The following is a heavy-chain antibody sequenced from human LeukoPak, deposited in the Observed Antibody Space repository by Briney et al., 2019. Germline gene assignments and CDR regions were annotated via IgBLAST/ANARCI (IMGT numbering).Heavy chain of an antibody. CDR2: INPNSGGT. J-gene: IGHJ4*02. D-gene: IGHD3-22*01. CDR3: ARTKTYYYDSYGYSDFDY. Sequence: GASVKVSCKASGYTFTGYYMHWVRQAPGQGLEWMGWINPNSGGTNYAQKFQGRVTMTRDTSISTAYMELRSLRSDDTAVYYCARTKTYYYDSYGYSDFDYWGQGTLVTVSS. V-gene: IGHV1-2*02. CDR1: GYTFTGYY.